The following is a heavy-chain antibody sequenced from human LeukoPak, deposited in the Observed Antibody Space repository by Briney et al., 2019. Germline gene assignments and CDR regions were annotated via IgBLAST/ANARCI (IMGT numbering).Heavy chain of an antibody. CDR1: GGSISSYF. CDR2: IYASGNT. V-gene: IGHV4-4*07. Sequence: SETLSLTSTVSGGSISSYFWSWIRLPAGKGLEWIGRIYASGNTNYNPSLKSRLTMSIDTSKNQFSLRLSSVTAADTAVYYCAREDPLVAARGLDYWGQGTLVTVSS. D-gene: IGHD2-15*01. J-gene: IGHJ4*02. CDR3: AREDPLVAARGLDY.